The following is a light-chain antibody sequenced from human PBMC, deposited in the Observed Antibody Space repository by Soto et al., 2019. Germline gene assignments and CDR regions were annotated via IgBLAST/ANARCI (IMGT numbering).Light chain of an antibody. CDR1: QSINSR. CDR3: QQYNNWYT. CDR2: KAS. V-gene: IGKV1-5*03. J-gene: IGKJ2*01. Sequence: DIQMTQSPSTLSASVGDRVTITCRASQSINSRVAWYQHKPGKAPKLLIYKASTLERGVPSRFSGSGSGTEFTFNTSSLQPDECATYYCQQYNNWYTFGHGTKVVIK.